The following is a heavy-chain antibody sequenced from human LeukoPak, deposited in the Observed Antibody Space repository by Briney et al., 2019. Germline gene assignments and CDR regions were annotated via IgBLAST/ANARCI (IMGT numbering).Heavy chain of an antibody. V-gene: IGHV4-59*01. J-gene: IGHJ4*02. CDR3: ARARDPGSFNRAFDF. D-gene: IGHD3-10*01. Sequence: SETLSLTCTVSGAXISNYYWSWIRQPPGKGLEWIGSINYSGSTYHNPSHKSRVTISVDTSKNQFSLKLRSVTVADTAVYYCARARDPGSFNRAFDFWGQGTLVTVSS. CDR1: GAXISNYY. CDR2: INYSGST.